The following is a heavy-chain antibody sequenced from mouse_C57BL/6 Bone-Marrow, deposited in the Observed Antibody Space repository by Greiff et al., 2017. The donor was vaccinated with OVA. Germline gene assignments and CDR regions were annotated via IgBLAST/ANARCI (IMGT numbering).Heavy chain of an antibody. D-gene: IGHD1-1*01. CDR2: INPYNGGT. CDR1: GYTFTDYY. CDR3: ARTLRYYAMDY. V-gene: IGHV1-19*01. J-gene: IGHJ4*01. Sequence: EVQGVESGPVLVKPGASVKMSCKASGYTFTDYYMNWVKQSHGKSLEWIGVINPYNGGTSYNQKFKGKATLTVDKSSSTAYMELNSLTSEDSAVYYCARTLRYYAMDYWGQGTSVTVSS.